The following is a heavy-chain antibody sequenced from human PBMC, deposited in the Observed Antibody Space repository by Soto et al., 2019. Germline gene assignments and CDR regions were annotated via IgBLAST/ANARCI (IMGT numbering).Heavy chain of an antibody. V-gene: IGHV1-46*01. D-gene: IGHD6-19*01. CDR3: ATSSSGWYSSFDY. CDR1: GYTFTSYY. J-gene: IGHJ4*02. Sequence: ASVKVSCKASGYTFTSYYMHWVRQAPRQGLEWMGIINPSGGSTSYPQEFQGRVTMTRDTSTSTVYMELSSLRSEDTAVYYCATSSSGWYSSFDYWGQGTLVTV. CDR2: INPSGGST.